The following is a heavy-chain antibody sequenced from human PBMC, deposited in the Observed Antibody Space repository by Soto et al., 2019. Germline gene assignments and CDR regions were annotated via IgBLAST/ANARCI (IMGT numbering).Heavy chain of an antibody. Sequence: QVQLVESGGGLVKPGGSLRLSCAASGFTFSDYYMTWIRQAPGKGLEWVSYISSTSSYTQYADSVRGRFTISRDNAKNSLFLQMNSLRAEDTGVYYCARDGTGWASDFDYWGQGILVTVSS. J-gene: IGHJ4*02. D-gene: IGHD6-19*01. CDR2: ISSTSSYT. V-gene: IGHV3-11*05. CDR1: GFTFSDYY. CDR3: ARDGTGWASDFDY.